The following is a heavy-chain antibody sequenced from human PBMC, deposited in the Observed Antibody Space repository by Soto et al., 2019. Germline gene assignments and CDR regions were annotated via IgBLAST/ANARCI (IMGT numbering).Heavy chain of an antibody. CDR3: AREDSGYGIVNWFDP. CDR2: IIPIFGTA. D-gene: IGHD5-12*01. J-gene: IGHJ5*02. CDR1: GGTFSSYA. Sequence: SLKVSCNASGGTFSSYAISWVLQAPGQGLEWMGGIIPIFGTANYAQKFQGRVTITADESTSTAYMELSSLRSEDTAVYYCAREDSGYGIVNWFDPWGQGTLVTVSS. V-gene: IGHV1-69*13.